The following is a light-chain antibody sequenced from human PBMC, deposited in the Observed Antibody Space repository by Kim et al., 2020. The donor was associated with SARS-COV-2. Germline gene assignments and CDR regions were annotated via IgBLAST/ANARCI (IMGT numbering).Light chain of an antibody. J-gene: IGKJ1*01. Sequence: ASVGDRVSNSCRASQSISNWLAWYQQKAGKAPKRLISDASTLERGVPSRFSGSGSGTEFTLTISGLQPDDLATYHCQQYGAYPWTFGQGTKVDIK. CDR1: QSISNW. CDR3: QQYGAYPWT. CDR2: DAS. V-gene: IGKV1-5*01.